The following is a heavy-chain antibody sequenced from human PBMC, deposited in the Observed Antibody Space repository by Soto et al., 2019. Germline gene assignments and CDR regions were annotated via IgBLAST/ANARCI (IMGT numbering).Heavy chain of an antibody. CDR2: IWYDGSNK. J-gene: IGHJ4*02. V-gene: IGHV3-33*01. D-gene: IGHD6-19*01. CDR1: GFTFSSYG. CDR3: AREGDSSGWQWGDLDY. Sequence: QVQLVESGGGVVQPGRSLRLSCAASGFTFSSYGMHWVRQAPGKGLEWVAVIWYDGSNKYYADSVKGRFTISRDNSKNSLDLQMNSLRAEDTAVYYCAREGDSSGWQWGDLDYWGQGTLVTVSS.